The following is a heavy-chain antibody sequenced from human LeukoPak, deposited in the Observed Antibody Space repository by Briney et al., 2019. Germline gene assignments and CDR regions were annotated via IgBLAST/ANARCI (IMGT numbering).Heavy chain of an antibody. D-gene: IGHD4-23*01. CDR1: GFTFSSYG. J-gene: IGHJ4*02. CDR2: ISGSGGST. Sequence: TGGSLRLSCAGSGFTFSSYGMNWVRQAPGKGLEWVSVISGSGGSTYYADSVKGRFTISRENSKNTLYLQMNSLRAEDTAVYYCAKLGGKQRDYSDYWGQGTLVTVSS. V-gene: IGHV3-23*01. CDR3: AKLGGKQRDYSDY.